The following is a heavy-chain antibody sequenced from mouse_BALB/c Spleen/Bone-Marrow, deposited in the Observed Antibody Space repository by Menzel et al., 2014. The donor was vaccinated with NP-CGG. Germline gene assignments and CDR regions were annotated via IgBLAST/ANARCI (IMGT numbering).Heavy chain of an antibody. CDR2: IWGDGST. CDR3: AKGEYGKRYYVMDY. CDR1: GFSLTSYG. Sequence: VMLVESGPGLVAPSQSLSITCTVSGFSLTSYGVSWVRQPPGKGLEWLGVIWGDGSTNYHSALISRLSISKDNSKSXVFLKLNSLQTDDTATYQCAKGEYGKRYYVMDYWGQGTLVTVSS. V-gene: IGHV2-3*01. D-gene: IGHD2-10*02. J-gene: IGHJ4*01.